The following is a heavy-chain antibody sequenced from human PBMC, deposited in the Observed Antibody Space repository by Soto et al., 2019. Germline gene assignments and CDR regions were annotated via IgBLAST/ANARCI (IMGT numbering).Heavy chain of an antibody. D-gene: IGHD6-13*01. J-gene: IGHJ6*02. V-gene: IGHV4-39*01. CDR2: FYYTGGT. CDR1: GGSISSSGSY. Sequence: SETLSLTCTVSGGSISSSGSYWGWVRQPPGKGLEWIVSFYYTGGTYSTYYNPSLKSRVTISVDTPKRQFSLNLSSVTAADTAVYYCASSRAAYYYYGMDVWGQGTTVTVSS. CDR3: ASSRAAYYYYGMDV.